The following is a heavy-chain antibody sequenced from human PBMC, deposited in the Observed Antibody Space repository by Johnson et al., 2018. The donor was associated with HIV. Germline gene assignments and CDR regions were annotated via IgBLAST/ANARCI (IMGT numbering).Heavy chain of an antibody. CDR3: AKDQTDYGGNSVKKDAFDI. V-gene: IGHV3-15*01. CDR1: GFTFSNAW. CDR2: IKSKTDGGTT. J-gene: IGHJ3*02. D-gene: IGHD4-23*01. Sequence: EVQLVESGGGVVQPGRSLRLTCAASGFTFSNAWMSWVRQAPGKGLEWVGRIKSKTDGGTTDYAAPVKGRFTIARDDSKNTLYLQMNSLRAEDTAVYYCAKDQTDYGGNSVKKDAFDIWGQGTMVTVSS.